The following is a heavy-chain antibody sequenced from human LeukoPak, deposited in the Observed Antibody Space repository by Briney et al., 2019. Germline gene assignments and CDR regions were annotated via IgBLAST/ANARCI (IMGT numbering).Heavy chain of an antibody. J-gene: IGHJ6*02. Sequence: GGSLRLSCAASGFTFRSFWMIWVRQAPGKGLEWVANIKPDGSERSYVDSVAGRFTISRDNARNSLYLQMNSLRVEDTAVYYCVRGRSMDVWGQGTTVTVSS. CDR2: IKPDGSER. CDR1: GFTFRSFW. CDR3: VRGRSMDV. V-gene: IGHV3-7*01.